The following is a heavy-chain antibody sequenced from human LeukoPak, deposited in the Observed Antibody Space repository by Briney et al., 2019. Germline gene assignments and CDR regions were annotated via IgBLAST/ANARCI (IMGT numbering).Heavy chain of an antibody. Sequence: GESLKISCKGSGYRFTTYWIGWVRQMPGKGLEWMAFIYPGDSDTRYSPSFQGLVTASADKSINTAYLRWSSLQASDTAMYYCARHSTIASRPAQDFDYWGQGTLVTVSS. J-gene: IGHJ4*02. CDR3: ARHSTIASRPAQDFDY. CDR2: IYPGDSDT. D-gene: IGHD6-6*01. CDR1: GYRFTTYW. V-gene: IGHV5-51*01.